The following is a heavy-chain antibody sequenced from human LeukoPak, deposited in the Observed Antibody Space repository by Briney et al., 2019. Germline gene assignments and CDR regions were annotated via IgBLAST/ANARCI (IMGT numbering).Heavy chain of an antibody. Sequence: GKSLRLSCAASGFTFNTYGMHWVRQAPGKGLEWVAVIWSDGSHQTYADSVRGRFTISRDNSKSTLYLQMNSLRTEDTAVYYCATDRGGYPFDYWGQGTLVTVSP. D-gene: IGHD1-26*01. J-gene: IGHJ4*02. CDR2: IWSDGSHQ. V-gene: IGHV3-33*01. CDR3: ATDRGGYPFDY. CDR1: GFTFNTYG.